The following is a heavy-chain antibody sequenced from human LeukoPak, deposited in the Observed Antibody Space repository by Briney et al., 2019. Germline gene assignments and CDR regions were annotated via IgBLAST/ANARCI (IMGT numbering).Heavy chain of an antibody. Sequence: ASVKVSCKASGGTFSSYAISWVRQAPGQGLEWMGWMNPNSGNTGYAQKFQGRVTMTRNTSISTAYMELSSLRSEDTAVYYCARGGSGTNDYWGQGTLVTVSS. CDR3: ARGGSGTNDY. CDR1: GGTFSSYA. J-gene: IGHJ4*02. V-gene: IGHV1-8*02. CDR2: MNPNSGNT. D-gene: IGHD3-10*01.